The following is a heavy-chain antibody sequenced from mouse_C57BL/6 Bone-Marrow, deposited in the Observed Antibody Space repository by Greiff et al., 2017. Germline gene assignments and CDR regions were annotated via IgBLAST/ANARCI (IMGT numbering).Heavy chain of an antibody. V-gene: IGHV1-64*01. Sequence: QVHVKQPGAELVKPGASVKLSCKASGYTFTSYWMHWVKQRPGQGLEWIGMIHPNSGSTNYNEKFKSKATLTVDKSSSTAYMQLSSLTSEDSAVYYCARLDGGYWGQGTSVTVSS. CDR1: GYTFTSYW. CDR3: ARLDGGY. D-gene: IGHD2-3*01. CDR2: IHPNSGST. J-gene: IGHJ4*01.